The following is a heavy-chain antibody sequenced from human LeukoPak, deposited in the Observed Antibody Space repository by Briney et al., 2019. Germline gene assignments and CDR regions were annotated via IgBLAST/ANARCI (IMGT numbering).Heavy chain of an antibody. CDR2: IYTSGST. V-gene: IGHV4-4*07. CDR1: GGSISSYY. CDR3: ARGGYYGSGNDFRFDP. J-gene: IGHJ5*02. D-gene: IGHD3-10*01. Sequence: SETLSLTCTVSGGSISSYYWSWIRQPAGKGLEWIRRIYTSGSTNYNPSLKSRVTMSVDTSKNQFSLKLCSVTAADTAVYYCARGGYYGSGNDFRFDPWGQGTLVTVSS.